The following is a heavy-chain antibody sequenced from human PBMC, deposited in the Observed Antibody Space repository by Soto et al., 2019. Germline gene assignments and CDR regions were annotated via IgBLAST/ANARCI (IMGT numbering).Heavy chain of an antibody. CDR3: ARDNDRPQVGGNYYYILDV. CDR2: IMPIFRTP. J-gene: IGHJ6*02. CDR1: GGTFRNSA. D-gene: IGHD1-1*01. V-gene: IGHV1-69*12. Sequence: QVQLEQSGAEVKKPGSSVKVSCKASGGTFRNSAISWVRQAPGQGLEWMGGIMPIFRTPDYAQKFQGRVTITADESTSTAYMELSGLRSDDTAVYFCARDNDRPQVGGNYYYILDVWGHGTTVIVSS.